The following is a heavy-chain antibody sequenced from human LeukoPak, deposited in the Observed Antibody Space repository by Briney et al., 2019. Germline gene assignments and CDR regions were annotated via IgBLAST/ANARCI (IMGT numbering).Heavy chain of an antibody. CDR1: GFTFDDYA. J-gene: IGHJ4*02. CDR2: ISENGGRT. D-gene: IGHD5-18*01. Sequence: PGGSLRVSCAASGFTFDDYAMYWVRQAPGKGLEWVSLISENGGRTYYADPVKGRFTISRENSKNSLYLQMNSLRTEDTALYYCAARGYTHGLEYWGQGTQVTVSS. CDR3: AARGYTHGLEY. V-gene: IGHV3-43*02.